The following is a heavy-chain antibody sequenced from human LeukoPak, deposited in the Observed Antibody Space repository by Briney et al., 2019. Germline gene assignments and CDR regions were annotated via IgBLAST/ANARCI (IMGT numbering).Heavy chain of an antibody. J-gene: IGHJ6*03. V-gene: IGHV1-46*01. CDR2: INPSGGST. CDR1: GYTFTSYY. Sequence: ASVKVSCKASGYTFTSYYMHWVRQAPGQGLEWMGIINPSGGSTSYAQKFQGRVTMTEDTSTDTAYMELSSLRSEDAAVYYCARDGEQGGSYYYYYYMDVWGKGTTVTVSS. D-gene: IGHD1-26*01. CDR3: ARDGEQGGSYYYYYYMDV.